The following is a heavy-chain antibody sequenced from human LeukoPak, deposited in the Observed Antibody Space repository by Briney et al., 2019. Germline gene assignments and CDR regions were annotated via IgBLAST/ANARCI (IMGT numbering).Heavy chain of an antibody. CDR1: GFTFSSYA. CDR3: AKAVGLLWFGELLDYYFDY. J-gene: IGHJ4*02. Sequence: PGGSLRLSCAASGFTFSSYAMSWVRQAPGKGLEWVSAISGSGGSTYYADSVKGRFTISRDNSKNTLYLQMNSLRAEDTAVYYCAKAVGLLWFGELLDYYFDYWGQGTLVTVSS. CDR2: ISGSGGST. V-gene: IGHV3-23*01. D-gene: IGHD3-10*01.